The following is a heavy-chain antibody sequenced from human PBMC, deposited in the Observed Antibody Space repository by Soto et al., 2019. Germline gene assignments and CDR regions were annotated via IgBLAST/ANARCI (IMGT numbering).Heavy chain of an antibody. CDR1: GGSISSYY. CDR2: IYYSGST. CDR3: ERAVPAARGIRHLDY. J-gene: IGHJ4*02. D-gene: IGHD6-13*01. Sequence: ETLSLTCTVSGGSISSYYWSWIRQPPGKGLEWIGYIYYSGSTNYNPSLKSRVTISVDTSKNQFSLKLSSVTAADTAVYYCERAVPAARGIRHLDYWGQGTLVTVSS. V-gene: IGHV4-59*01.